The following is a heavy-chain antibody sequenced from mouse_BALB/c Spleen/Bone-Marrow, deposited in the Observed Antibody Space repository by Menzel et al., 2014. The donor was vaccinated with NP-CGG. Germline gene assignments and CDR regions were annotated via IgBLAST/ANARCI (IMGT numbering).Heavy chain of an antibody. CDR2: IDPSDSET. CDR3: ARALGDGYYYAMVY. CDR1: GYTFTSYW. J-gene: IGHJ4*01. V-gene: IGHV1-69*02. Sequence: VQLQQSGAELVKPGAPVKLSCKASGYTFTSYWMNWVKQRPGRGLEWIGRIDPSDSETHYNQKFKDKATLTVDKSSSTAYIQLSSLTSEDSAVYYCARALGDGYYYAMVYWGQGTSVTVSS. D-gene: IGHD2-3*01.